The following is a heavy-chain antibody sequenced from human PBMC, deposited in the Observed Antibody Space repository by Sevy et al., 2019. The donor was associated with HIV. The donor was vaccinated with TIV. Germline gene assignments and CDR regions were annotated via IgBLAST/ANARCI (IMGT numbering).Heavy chain of an antibody. D-gene: IGHD2-15*01. J-gene: IGHJ3*02. CDR1: GFTVSSNY. V-gene: IGHV3-53*01. CDR3: ARGLSGYYSGAFDI. CDR2: IYIGGNT. Sequence: GGSLRLSCAASGFTVSSNYMTWVRQAPGKGLEWVSVIYIGGNTYCADSVKGRFPLSRDSSKNTLYLQMNSLRAEDTAVYYCARGLSGYYSGAFDIWGQGTMVTVSS.